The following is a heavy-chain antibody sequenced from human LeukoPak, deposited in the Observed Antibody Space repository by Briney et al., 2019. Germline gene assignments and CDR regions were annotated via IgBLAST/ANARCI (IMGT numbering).Heavy chain of an antibody. D-gene: IGHD3-22*01. CDR3: ARVGYYDSSGYSFDY. J-gene: IGHJ4*02. Sequence: SETLSLTCTVSGGSISRYYWSWIRQPAGKGLEWIGRIYTSGSTNYNPSLKSRVTMSVDTSKNQFSLKLSSVTAADTAVYYCARVGYYDSSGYSFDYWGQGTLVTVSS. CDR1: GGSISRYY. V-gene: IGHV4-4*07. CDR2: IYTSGST.